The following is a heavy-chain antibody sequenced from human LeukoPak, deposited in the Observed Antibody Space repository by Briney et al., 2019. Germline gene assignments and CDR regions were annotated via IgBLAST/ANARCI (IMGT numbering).Heavy chain of an antibody. CDR3: ARDLEGLERYFDY. CDR1: GYTFTGNY. Sequence: GSVKVSCKASGYTFTGNYIHWVRQAPGQGLEWMGWINPDSGGTKSPQKFQGRVTMTRDTSISTAYMELSRLRSDDTAVYYCARDLEGLERYFDYWGQGTPVTFSP. D-gene: IGHD1-1*01. J-gene: IGHJ4*02. V-gene: IGHV1-2*02. CDR2: INPDSGGT.